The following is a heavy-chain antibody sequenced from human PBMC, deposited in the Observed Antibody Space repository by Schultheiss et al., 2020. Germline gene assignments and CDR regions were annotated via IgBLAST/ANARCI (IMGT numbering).Heavy chain of an antibody. D-gene: IGHD4-17*01. CDR2: IYYSGST. J-gene: IGHJ6*02. Sequence: SQPLSLTCTVSGGSISSGGYYWSWIRQHPGKGLEWIGYIYYSGSTYYNPSLKSRVTISVDTSKNQFSLKLSSVTAADTAVYYCARDTVPNYYYGMDVWGQGNTVTVSS. V-gene: IGHV4-31*03. CDR1: GGSISSGGYY. CDR3: ARDTVPNYYYGMDV.